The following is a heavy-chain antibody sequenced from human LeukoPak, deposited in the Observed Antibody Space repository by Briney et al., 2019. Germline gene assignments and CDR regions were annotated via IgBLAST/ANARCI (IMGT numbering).Heavy chain of an antibody. Sequence: GGSLRLSCATSQFKFNNYGMTWVRQAPGKGLEWVSSITGSGGRTQYADSVQGRFTISRDNSKNTLYLQMNSLRAEDTAVYYCAKDPNGDYIGTFDIWGQGTMVTVSS. V-gene: IGHV3-23*01. CDR3: AKDPNGDYIGTFDI. J-gene: IGHJ3*02. D-gene: IGHD4-17*01. CDR1: QFKFNNYG. CDR2: ITGSGGRT.